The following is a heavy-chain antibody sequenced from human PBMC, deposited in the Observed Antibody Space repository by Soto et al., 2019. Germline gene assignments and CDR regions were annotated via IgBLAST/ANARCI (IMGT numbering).Heavy chain of an antibody. CDR1: GGSVSSGDYF. CDR2: IYYSGST. Sequence: ASETLFLTCTVSGGSVSSGDYFWSWLRQSPGKRLEWIAYIYYSGSTNYNPSLKSRATISVDTSKSQVSLTLTSMTAADAALYYCARSPNYYYYGFDVWGQGTAVTVSS. D-gene: IGHD3-10*01. CDR3: ARSPNYYYYGFDV. J-gene: IGHJ6*02. V-gene: IGHV4-61*08.